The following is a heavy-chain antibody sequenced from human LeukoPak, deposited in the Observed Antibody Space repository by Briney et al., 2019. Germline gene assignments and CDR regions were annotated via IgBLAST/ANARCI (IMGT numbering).Heavy chain of an antibody. J-gene: IGHJ4*02. CDR2: INHSGST. V-gene: IGHV4-34*01. CDR1: GGSFSGYY. Sequence: SETLSLTCAVYGGSFSGYYWSWIRQPPGKGLEWIGEINHSGSTNCNPSLKSRVTISVDTSNNQFSLKLSTVTAADTAVYYCARVRGMIVVARRLYFDYWGQGTLVTVSS. CDR3: ARVRGMIVVARRLYFDY. D-gene: IGHD3-22*01.